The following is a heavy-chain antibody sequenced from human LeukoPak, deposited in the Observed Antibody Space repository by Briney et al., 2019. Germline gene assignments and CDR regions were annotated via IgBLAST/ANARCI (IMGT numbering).Heavy chain of an antibody. J-gene: IGHJ4*02. CDR1: GVSISSYY. D-gene: IGHD5-12*01. CDR2: SYYSGST. CDR3: ARGSIVATRFDY. V-gene: IGHV4-59*01. Sequence: SETLSLTCTVSGVSISSYYWSWIRQPPGKGLEWIGYSYYSGSTNYNPSLKRRVTISVDTSKNQFSLKLSSVTAADTAVYYCARGSIVATRFDYWGQGTLVTVSS.